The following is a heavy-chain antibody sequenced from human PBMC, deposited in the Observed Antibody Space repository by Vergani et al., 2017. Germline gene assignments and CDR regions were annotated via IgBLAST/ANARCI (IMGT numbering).Heavy chain of an antibody. CDR1: GFTFSSYA. V-gene: IGHV3-23*01. D-gene: IGHD1-26*01. CDR2: ISGSGGNT. J-gene: IGHJ3*02. CDR3: AKDTNPQVGHQARGAFDI. Sequence: EVQLLESGGNLIQPGGSLRLSCGASGFTFSSYAMTWVRLAPGKGLQWVSAISGSGGNTFYTDSVKGRFTISRDNSKDTLYLQMNSLRAEDTALYYCAKDTNPQVGHQARGAFDIWGQGTMVTVSS.